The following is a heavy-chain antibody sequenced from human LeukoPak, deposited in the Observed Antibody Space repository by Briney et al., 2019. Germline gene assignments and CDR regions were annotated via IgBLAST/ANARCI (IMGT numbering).Heavy chain of an antibody. D-gene: IGHD4-17*01. Sequence: PGGSLRLSCAASGFTFSSYAMHWVRQAPGKGLEWVAVISYDGSNKYYADSVKGRFTISRDNSKNTLYLQMNSLRAEDTAVYYCASEGSTVTAGDVAFDIWGQGTMVTVSS. CDR2: ISYDGSNK. V-gene: IGHV3-30-3*01. CDR3: ASEGSTVTAGDVAFDI. J-gene: IGHJ3*02. CDR1: GFTFSSYA.